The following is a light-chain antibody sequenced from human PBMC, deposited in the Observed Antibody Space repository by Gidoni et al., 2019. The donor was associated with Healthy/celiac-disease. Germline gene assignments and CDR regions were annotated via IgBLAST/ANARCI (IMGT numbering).Light chain of an antibody. CDR2: AAS. Sequence: DIQMTQYQSSLSASVGDRVTITCRASQSISSYLNWYQQKPGKAPKLLIYAASSLQSGVPSRFSVSGSGTDFTLTISSLQPEDFATYYCQQSYSTPYTFGQGTKLEIK. V-gene: IGKV1-39*01. J-gene: IGKJ2*01. CDR1: QSISSY. CDR3: QQSYSTPYT.